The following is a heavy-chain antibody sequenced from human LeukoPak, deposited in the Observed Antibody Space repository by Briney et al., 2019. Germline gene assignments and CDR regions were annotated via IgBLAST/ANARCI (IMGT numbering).Heavy chain of an antibody. CDR2: MNEDGSQE. V-gene: IGHV3-7*01. CDR1: GINFGSFW. Sequence: GGSLRLSCAASGINFGSFWMTWVRQAPGKGLEWVANMNEDGSQEYYVDSVKGRFTISRDNAKNLLYLQMNSLRAEDTAVYYCARLPGPSYYMDVWGKGTTVTISS. J-gene: IGHJ6*03. CDR3: ARLPGPSYYMDV.